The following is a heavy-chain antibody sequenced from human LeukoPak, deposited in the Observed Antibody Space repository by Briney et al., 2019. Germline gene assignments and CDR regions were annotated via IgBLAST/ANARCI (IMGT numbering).Heavy chain of an antibody. D-gene: IGHD5-12*01. V-gene: IGHV1-2*02. CDR3: ATETKKRYSGYDSLYYYYYGMDV. J-gene: IGHJ6*02. Sequence: ASVKVSCKASGYTFTGYYMHWVRQAPGQGLEWMGWINPNSGGTNYAQKFQGRVTMTRDTSISTAYMELSSLRSEDTAVYYCATETKKRYSGYDSLYYYYYGMDVWGQGTTVTVSS. CDR2: INPNSGGT. CDR1: GYTFTGYY.